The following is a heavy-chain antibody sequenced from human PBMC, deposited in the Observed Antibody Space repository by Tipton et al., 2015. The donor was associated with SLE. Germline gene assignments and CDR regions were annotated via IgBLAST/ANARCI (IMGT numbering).Heavy chain of an antibody. CDR3: ARDQKLFWFDP. D-gene: IGHD1-1*01. CDR1: GGSISNYY. CDR2: ISDSGST. J-gene: IGHJ5*02. Sequence: GLVKPSETLSLTCTVSGGSISNYYWSWIRQPPGKGLEWIGYISDSGSTHYNPSLKSRVAISVDTSKNHFSLILTSVSAADTAVYYCARDQKLFWFDPWGQGTLVTVSS. V-gene: IGHV4-59*12.